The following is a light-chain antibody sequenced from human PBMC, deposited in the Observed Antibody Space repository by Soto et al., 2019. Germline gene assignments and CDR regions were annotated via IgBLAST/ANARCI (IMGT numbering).Light chain of an antibody. Sequence: QSALTQPASGSGSPGQWITISCTGTSSDVGGYNYVSWYQQHPGKAPKLIIYEVSNRPSGVSNRFSGSKSGNTASLTISGLQAEDEADYYCNSYTSKSTGVFGTGTKLTVL. J-gene: IGLJ1*01. CDR3: NSYTSKSTGV. V-gene: IGLV2-14*01. CDR2: EVS. CDR1: SSDVGGYNY.